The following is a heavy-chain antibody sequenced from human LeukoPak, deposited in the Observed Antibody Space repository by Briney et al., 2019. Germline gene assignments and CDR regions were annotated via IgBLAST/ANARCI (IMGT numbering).Heavy chain of an antibody. J-gene: IGHJ4*02. Sequence: GGSLRLSCAASGFTFSTCHIHWVRQAPGKGLEWVALIWYDGSKTYYADSVKGRFTVSRDNSKNTLYLQMNSLRAEDTSVYYCAKDSNEYGGYNYLDFWGQGTLVTVSS. CDR3: AKDSNEYGGYNYLDF. V-gene: IGHV3-33*06. CDR1: GFTFSTCH. CDR2: IWYDGSKT. D-gene: IGHD4-17*01.